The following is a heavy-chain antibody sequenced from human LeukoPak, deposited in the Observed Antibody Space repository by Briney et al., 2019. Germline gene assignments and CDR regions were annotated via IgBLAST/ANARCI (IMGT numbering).Heavy chain of an antibody. CDR1: GFIFTDYW. CDR3: ARVRGSYASDS. D-gene: IGHD1-26*01. V-gene: IGHV3-74*01. J-gene: IGHJ4*02. CDR2: ISGDGRGT. Sequence: GGSMRLSCAASGFIFTDYWMHWVRQGPGKELVWVARISGDGRGTTYADSVKGRFTISRDNAKSTAFLQMKSLRAEDTAVYYCARVRGSYASDSWGQGTLVTVSS.